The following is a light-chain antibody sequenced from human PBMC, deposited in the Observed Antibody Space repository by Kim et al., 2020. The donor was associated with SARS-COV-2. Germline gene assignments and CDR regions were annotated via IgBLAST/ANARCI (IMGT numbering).Light chain of an antibody. Sequence: GERATISCRASQSISNNYVGWYQQKPGQAPRLRIYGASNRATGIPDRFSGSGSGTEFNLTISGLDPEDFTVYYCQNYDGSLWTFGQGTKVDIK. CDR2: GAS. V-gene: IGKV3-20*01. J-gene: IGKJ1*01. CDR1: QSISNNY. CDR3: QNYDGSLWT.